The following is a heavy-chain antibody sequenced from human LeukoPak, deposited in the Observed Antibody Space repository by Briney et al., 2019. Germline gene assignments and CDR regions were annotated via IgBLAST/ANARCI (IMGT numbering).Heavy chain of an antibody. D-gene: IGHD3-3*01. J-gene: IGHJ6*03. CDR3: ARHRVVPYKRGVGYYMDV. Sequence: SETLSLTCTVSGGSISSYYWSWIRQPPGKGLEWIGYIYYSGSTNYNPSLKSRVTISADTSKNQFSLKLSSVTAADTAVYYCARHRVVPYKRGVGYYMDVWGKGTTVTVSS. V-gene: IGHV4-59*01. CDR2: IYYSGST. CDR1: GGSISSYY.